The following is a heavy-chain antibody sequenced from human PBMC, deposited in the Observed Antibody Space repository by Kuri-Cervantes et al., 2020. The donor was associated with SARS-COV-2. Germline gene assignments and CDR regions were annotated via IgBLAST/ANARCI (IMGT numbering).Heavy chain of an antibody. CDR3: ARTQGVAARRGDHNWFDP. CDR1: GGSISSSSYY. J-gene: IGHJ5*02. V-gene: IGHV4-39*01. Sequence: ESLKISCTVSGGSISSSSYYWGWIRQPPGKGLEWIGSIYYSGSTYYNPSLKSRVTISADTSKNQFSLKLSSVTAADTAVYYCARTQGVAARRGDHNWFDPWGQGTLVTVSS. CDR2: IYYSGST. D-gene: IGHD6-6*01.